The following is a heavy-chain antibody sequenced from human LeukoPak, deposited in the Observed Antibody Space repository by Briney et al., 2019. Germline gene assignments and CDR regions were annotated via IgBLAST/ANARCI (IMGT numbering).Heavy chain of an antibody. CDR1: GFTFSSYA. Sequence: GGSLRLSCVASGFTFSSYAMSWVRQAPGKGLEWVSVISGGGDSTYYADSVKGRFTISRDNSKNTLYLQMNSLRGEDMAVYFCAKDVGTNWFDPWGQGILVTVSS. CDR2: ISGGGDST. J-gene: IGHJ5*02. D-gene: IGHD1-26*01. CDR3: AKDVGTNWFDP. V-gene: IGHV3-23*01.